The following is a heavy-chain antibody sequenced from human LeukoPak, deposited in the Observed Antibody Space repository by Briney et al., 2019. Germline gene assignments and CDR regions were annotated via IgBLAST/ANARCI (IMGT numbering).Heavy chain of an antibody. D-gene: IGHD2-21*02. CDR3: ARGPVVTSWAFDI. CDR2: ISSGGNT. J-gene: IGHJ3*02. Sequence: GGSLRLSCAASGFTVSSTYMSWVRHIPGKGLEWVSVISSGGNTYYTDSVKGRFTISRDGSKNTLYLQMNSLRVEDTAVYYCARGPVVTSWAFDIWGQGTMVTVSS. V-gene: IGHV3-66*01. CDR1: GFTVSSTY.